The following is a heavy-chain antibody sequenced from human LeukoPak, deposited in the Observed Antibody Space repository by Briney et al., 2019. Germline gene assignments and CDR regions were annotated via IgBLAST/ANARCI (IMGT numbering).Heavy chain of an antibody. CDR3: ARETANDYAEYFQH. V-gene: IGHV1-69*01. D-gene: IGHD1-1*01. CDR2: IIPIFGTA. Sequence: SVKVSCKASGGTCSSYAISWVRQAPGQGLEWMGGIIPIFGTANYAQKFQGRVTITADESTSTAYMELSSLRSEDTAVYDCARETANDYAEYFQHWGQGTLVTVSS. CDR1: GGTCSSYA. J-gene: IGHJ1*01.